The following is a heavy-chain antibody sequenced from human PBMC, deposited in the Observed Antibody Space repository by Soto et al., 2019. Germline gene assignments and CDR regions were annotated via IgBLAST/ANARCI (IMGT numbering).Heavy chain of an antibody. D-gene: IGHD3-3*01. CDR2: IIPIFGTA. V-gene: IGHV1-69*13. CDR1: GGTFSSYA. Sequence: SVKVSCKASGGTFSSYAISWVRQAPGQGLEWMGGIIPIFGTANYAQKFQGRVTITADESTSTAYMELSSLRSEDTAVYYCASLNTIFGVVTNGPYYYYYGMDVWGQGTTVTVSS. CDR3: ASLNTIFGVVTNGPYYYYYGMDV. J-gene: IGHJ6*02.